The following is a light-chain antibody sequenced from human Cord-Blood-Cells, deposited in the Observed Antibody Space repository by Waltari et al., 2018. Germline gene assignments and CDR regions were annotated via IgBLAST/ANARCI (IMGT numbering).Light chain of an antibody. J-gene: IGKJ2*02. CDR1: QSISSY. CDR3: GQGYSTPCS. Sequence: DIQMTQTPSSLSAPVGHRVTITCRASQSISSYLNWYQQNTGKAPKLLIYAASCLQSGGPSSFRGSESGTDVTPTISRLRPEDFATYDCGQGYSTPCSFGQGTKLEIK. V-gene: IGKV1-39*01. CDR2: AAS.